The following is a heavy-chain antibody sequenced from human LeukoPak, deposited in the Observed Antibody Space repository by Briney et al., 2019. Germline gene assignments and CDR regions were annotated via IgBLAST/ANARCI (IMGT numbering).Heavy chain of an antibody. V-gene: IGHV4-4*07. CDR3: ARHNGFDRGYYYYMDV. CDR1: GGFINSYY. Sequence: SETLSPTCTVSGGFINSYYWSWIRQPAGKGLEWIERVYTSGITNYNPSLKSRITMSVDTSKNQFSLKLTSVTAADTAVYYCARHNGFDRGYYYYMDVWGKGTTVTVSS. CDR2: VYTSGIT. D-gene: IGHD3-9*01. J-gene: IGHJ6*03.